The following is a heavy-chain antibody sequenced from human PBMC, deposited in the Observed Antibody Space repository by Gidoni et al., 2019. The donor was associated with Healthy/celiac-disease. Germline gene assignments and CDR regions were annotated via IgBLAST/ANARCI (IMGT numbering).Heavy chain of an antibody. CDR2: ISGSGGST. CDR1: GFTFSSYA. Sequence: EVQLLESGGGLVQPGGSLRPSCAASGFTFSSYAMSWVRQAPGKGLEWVSAISGSGGSTYYADSVKGRFTISRDNSKNTLYLQMNSLRAEDTAVYYCAKDGVYSSSWYYFDYWGQGTLVTVSS. CDR3: AKDGVYSSSWYYFDY. D-gene: IGHD6-13*01. J-gene: IGHJ4*02. V-gene: IGHV3-23*01.